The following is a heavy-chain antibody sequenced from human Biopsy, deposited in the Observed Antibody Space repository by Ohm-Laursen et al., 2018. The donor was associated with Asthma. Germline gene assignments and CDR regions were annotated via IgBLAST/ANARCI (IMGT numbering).Heavy chain of an antibody. V-gene: IGHV1-69*13. D-gene: IGHD3-16*01. CDR3: ARVDAIMISGDFYFYSGFDL. Sequence: SVKVSCKSSGGTFRTYAFNWVRQAPGQGLEWMGGIIPMYGVPKVAQKFQGRVTITADESTSTAYMEMSSPRSEDTAVYYCARVDAIMISGDFYFYSGFDLWGQGTTVRVSS. CDR1: GGTFRTYA. J-gene: IGHJ6*02. CDR2: IIPMYGVP.